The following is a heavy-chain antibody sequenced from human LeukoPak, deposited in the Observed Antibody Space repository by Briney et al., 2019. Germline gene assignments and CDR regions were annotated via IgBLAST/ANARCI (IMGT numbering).Heavy chain of an antibody. CDR2: INSSGGST. CDR1: GYTFTNYN. CDR3: ARYIYGYLHY. J-gene: IGHJ4*02. D-gene: IGHD5-18*01. Sequence: ASVKVSCKASGYTFTNYNIHWVRQAPGQGLEWMGIINSSGGSTSYAQKFQGRVTMTRDTSTGTVYMELSSLRSEDTAVYYCARYIYGYLHYWGQGTLVTVSS. V-gene: IGHV1-46*01.